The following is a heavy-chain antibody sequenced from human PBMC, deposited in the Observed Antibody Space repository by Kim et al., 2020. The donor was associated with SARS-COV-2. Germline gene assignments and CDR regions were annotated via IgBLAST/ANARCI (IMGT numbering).Heavy chain of an antibody. CDR3: ARAYPYGSGENDF. J-gene: IGHJ4*02. CDR1: GYTFLDYY. CDR2: INPKNSAT. Sequence: ASVKVSCTASGYTFLDYYIHWFRQAPGQRLEWMGRINPKNSATVFAQPFQGRLAMTRDTSLKAVYMELRRLSPDDSAFYYCARAYPYGSGENDFWGQGTLVTVSS. V-gene: IGHV1-2*06. D-gene: IGHD3-10*01.